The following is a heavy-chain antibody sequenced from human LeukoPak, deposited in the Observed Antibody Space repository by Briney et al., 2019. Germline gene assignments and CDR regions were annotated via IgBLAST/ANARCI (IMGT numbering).Heavy chain of an antibody. CDR2: IYHSGST. Sequence: SETLSLTCTVSGYSISSGYYWGWIRQPPGKGLEWIGSIYHSGSTYYNPSLKSRVTISVDTSRNQFSLKLSSVTAADTAVYYCAREDTAIIWGQGTLVTVSS. V-gene: IGHV4-38-2*02. CDR3: AREDTAII. J-gene: IGHJ4*02. D-gene: IGHD5-18*01. CDR1: GYSISSGYY.